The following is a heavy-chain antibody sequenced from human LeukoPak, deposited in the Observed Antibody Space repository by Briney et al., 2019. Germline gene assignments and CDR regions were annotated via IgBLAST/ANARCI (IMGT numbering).Heavy chain of an antibody. V-gene: IGHV4-59*01. CDR1: GGSITTDY. J-gene: IGHJ5*02. CDR3: ARYKWPNWFDP. D-gene: IGHD1-20*01. CDR2: ISNSGTT. Sequence: SETLSLTCAVSGGSITTDYWSWIRQPPGKGLEWIGYISNSGTTNYNPSLQNRVTMSVDTSNNQFSLNLNSVRAADTAVYYCARYKWPNWFDPWGQGTLVTVSS.